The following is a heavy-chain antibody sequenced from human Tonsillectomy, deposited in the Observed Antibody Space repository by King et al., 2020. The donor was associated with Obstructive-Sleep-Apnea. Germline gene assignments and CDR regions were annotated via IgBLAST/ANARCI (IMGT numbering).Heavy chain of an antibody. CDR3: ARVRVPAAMPVGLRFDY. V-gene: IGHV4-38-2*02. CDR2: IYHSGST. J-gene: IGHJ4*02. Sequence: VQLQESGPGLVKPSETLSLTCTVSGYSISSGYYWGWIRQPPGKGLEWIGSIYHSGSTYYNPSLKSRVTISVDTSKNQFSLKLSSVTAADTAVYYCARVRVPAAMPVGLRFDYWGQGTLVTVSS. CDR1: GYSISSGYY. D-gene: IGHD2-2*01.